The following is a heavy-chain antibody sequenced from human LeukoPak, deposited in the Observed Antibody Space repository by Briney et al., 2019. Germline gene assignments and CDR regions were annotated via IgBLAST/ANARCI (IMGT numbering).Heavy chain of an antibody. CDR1: GLPFSTYA. CDR3: ANYNWNYGMDV. CDR2: ISGSGGST. Sequence: GGSLRLSCAASGLPFSTYAMSLVRQAPGKGLEWVSAISGSGGSTYYADSVKGRFTISRDNSKNTLYLQMNSLRAEDTAVYYCANYNWNYGMDVWGKGTTVTVSS. D-gene: IGHD1-20*01. J-gene: IGHJ6*04. V-gene: IGHV3-23*01.